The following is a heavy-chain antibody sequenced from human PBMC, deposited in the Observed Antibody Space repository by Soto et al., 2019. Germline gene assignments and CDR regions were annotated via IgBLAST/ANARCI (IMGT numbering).Heavy chain of an antibody. J-gene: IGHJ3*02. V-gene: IGHV1-8*01. CDR1: GYTFTSYD. CDR2: MNPNSGNT. Sequence: ASVKVSCKASGYTFTSYDINWVRQATGPGLEWMGWMNPNSGNTGYAQKFQGRVTMTRNTSISTAYMELSSLRSEDTAVYYCASHYCSSTSCYARGAFDIWGQGTMVTVSS. D-gene: IGHD2-2*01. CDR3: ASHYCSSTSCYARGAFDI.